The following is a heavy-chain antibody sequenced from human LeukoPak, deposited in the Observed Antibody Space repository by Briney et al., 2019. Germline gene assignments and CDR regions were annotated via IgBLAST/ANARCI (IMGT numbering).Heavy chain of an antibody. CDR2: MNPNSGNT. CDR3: ATGTEPPGIAAAGTEAYGMDV. V-gene: IGHV1-8*01. J-gene: IGHJ6*02. Sequence: ASVKVSCKASGYTFTSYDINWVRQATGQGLEWMGWMNPNSGNTGYAQKFQGRVTMTRNTSISTAYMELNSLRSEDTAVYYCATGTEPPGIAAAGTEAYGMDVWGQGTTVTVSS. CDR1: GYTFTSYD. D-gene: IGHD6-13*01.